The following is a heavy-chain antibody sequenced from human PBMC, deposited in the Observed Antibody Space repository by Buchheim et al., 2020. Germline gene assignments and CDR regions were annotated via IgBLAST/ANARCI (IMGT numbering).Heavy chain of an antibody. Sequence: QVQLQESGPGLVKASGTLSLTCAVSGGSISSSNWWSWVRQPPGRGLEWIGEIFHSGNTNYNPSLKSRVTISVDKSKNQFSLKLSSVTAADTAVFYCASSPSCYPSCYSGLDVWGLGTT. D-gene: IGHD2-15*01. J-gene: IGHJ6*02. V-gene: IGHV4-4*02. CDR1: GGSISSSNW. CDR2: IFHSGNT. CDR3: ASSPSCYPSCYSGLDV.